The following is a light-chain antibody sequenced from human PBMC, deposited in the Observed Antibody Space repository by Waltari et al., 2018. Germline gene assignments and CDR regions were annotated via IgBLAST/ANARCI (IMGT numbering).Light chain of an antibody. CDR3: QQYNNWPPSWT. CDR1: QSVSSN. CDR2: GAS. J-gene: IGKJ1*01. V-gene: IGKV3-15*01. Sequence: EIVMTQPPATLSVSPGERAPLSCRASQSVSSNLAWYQQNPGQAPRLLIYGASTRATGIPARFSGSGSGTEFTLTISSLQSEDFAVYYCQQYNNWPPSWTFGQGTKVEIK.